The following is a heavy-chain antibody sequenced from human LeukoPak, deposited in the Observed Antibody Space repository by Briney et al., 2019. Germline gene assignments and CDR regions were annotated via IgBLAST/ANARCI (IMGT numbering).Heavy chain of an antibody. CDR2: IYYSGST. D-gene: IGHD4/OR15-4a*01. Sequence: SETLSLTCTVSGGSISSYYWSWIRQPPGKGLEWIGYIYYSGSTNYNPSLKSRVTISVDTSKNQFSLKLSSVTAADTAVYYCARRDETMAFDYWGQGTPVTVSS. CDR3: ARRDETMAFDY. J-gene: IGHJ4*02. CDR1: GGSISSYY. V-gene: IGHV4-59*08.